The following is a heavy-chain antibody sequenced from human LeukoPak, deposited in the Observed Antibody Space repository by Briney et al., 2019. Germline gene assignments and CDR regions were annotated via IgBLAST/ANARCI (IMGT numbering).Heavy chain of an antibody. D-gene: IGHD6-6*01. V-gene: IGHV3-23*01. Sequence: GGSLRLSCEVSGFTFSSYAMSWVRQAPGKGLEWVSAISGSGGSTYYADSVKGRFTISRDNPKNTLYLQMNSLRAEDTAVYYRAEYSSQTPLWGQGTMVTVSS. CDR1: GFTFSSYA. CDR3: AEYSSQTPL. CDR2: ISGSGGST. J-gene: IGHJ3*01.